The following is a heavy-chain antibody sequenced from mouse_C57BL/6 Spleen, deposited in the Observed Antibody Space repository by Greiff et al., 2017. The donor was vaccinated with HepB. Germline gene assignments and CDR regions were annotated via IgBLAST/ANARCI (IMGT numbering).Heavy chain of an antibody. Sequence: VQLQQSGPELVKPGASVKISCKASGYSFTSYYIHWVKQRPGQGLEWIGWIYPGSGNTKYNEKFKGKATLTADTSSSTAYMQLSSLTSEDSAVYYCADGYYLYYFDYWGQGTTLTVSS. CDR3: ADGYYLYYFDY. CDR1: GYSFTSYY. J-gene: IGHJ2*01. CDR2: IYPGSGNT. V-gene: IGHV1-66*01. D-gene: IGHD2-3*01.